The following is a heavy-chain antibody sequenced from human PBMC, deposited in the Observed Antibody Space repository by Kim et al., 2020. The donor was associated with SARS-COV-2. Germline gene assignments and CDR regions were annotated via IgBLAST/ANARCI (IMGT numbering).Heavy chain of an antibody. D-gene: IGHD3-10*01. V-gene: IGHV3-64D*09. Sequence: GGSLRLSCSASGFTFSTYAMHWVRQAPGKGLEYVSSITSNGGTTYYADSVKGRFTISRDNSKNTLYLQMSSLRPEDTALYFCLKDLQGVGDYWGQGTLVTVSS. CDR3: LKDLQGVGDY. CDR1: GFTFSTYA. J-gene: IGHJ4*02. CDR2: ITSNGGTT.